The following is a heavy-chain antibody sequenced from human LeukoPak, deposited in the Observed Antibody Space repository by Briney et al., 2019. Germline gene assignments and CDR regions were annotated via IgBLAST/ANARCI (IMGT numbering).Heavy chain of an antibody. CDR1: GASISSDSYY. D-gene: IGHD6-19*01. J-gene: IGHJ4*02. CDR3: ASLAVAGLSEGY. V-gene: IGHV4-39*01. Sequence: SETLSLTCTVSGASISSDSYYWAWIRQPPGKGLEWIASIYYSGSTYYNPSLKSRVTISVDTTRNQFSLKLSSVTAADTAVYYCASLAVAGLSEGYWGQGTLVIVSS. CDR2: IYYSGST.